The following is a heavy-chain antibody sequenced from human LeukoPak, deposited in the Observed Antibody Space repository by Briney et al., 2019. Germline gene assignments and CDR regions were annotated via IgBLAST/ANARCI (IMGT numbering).Heavy chain of an antibody. J-gene: IGHJ5*02. D-gene: IGHD6-13*01. CDR3: ARDLRDSSSWYVP. V-gene: IGHV3-48*01. CDR2: ISRDSDIR. CDR1: GFIFGRDS. Sequence: GGSLRLSCAASGFIFGRDSMNWVRQAPGRGLEWISYISRDSDIRYYADSVRGRFHISRDNARNSLYPQMNSLRAEDTAVYYCARDLRDSSSWYVPWGQGTLVTVSS.